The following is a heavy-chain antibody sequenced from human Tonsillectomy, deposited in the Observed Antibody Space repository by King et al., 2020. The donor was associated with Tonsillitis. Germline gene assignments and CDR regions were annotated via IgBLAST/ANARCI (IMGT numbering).Heavy chain of an antibody. J-gene: IGHJ4*02. CDR2: REERGRK. CDR3: ARVHYSSGWFVD. D-gene: IGHD6-19*01. Sequence: EEGGEGRGKREERGRKGENPALKSRLTFSVDTSKNQFSLKVRSVTAADTAVYYCARVHYSSGWFVDWGQGTLVTVSS. V-gene: IGHV4-34*09.